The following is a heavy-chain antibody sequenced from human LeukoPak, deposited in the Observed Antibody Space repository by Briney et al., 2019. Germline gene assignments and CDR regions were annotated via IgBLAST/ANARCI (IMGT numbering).Heavy chain of an antibody. D-gene: IGHD1-26*01. CDR1: GFTFSSYS. J-gene: IGHJ4*02. CDR3: ASNSVGARGDFDY. Sequence: PGRSLRLSCAASGFTFSSYSMNWVRQAPGKGLEWVSYISSSSSTIYYADSVKGRFTISRDNAKNSLYLQMNSLRAEDTAVYYCASNSVGARGDFDYWGQGTLVTVSS. CDR2: ISSSSSTI. V-gene: IGHV3-48*04.